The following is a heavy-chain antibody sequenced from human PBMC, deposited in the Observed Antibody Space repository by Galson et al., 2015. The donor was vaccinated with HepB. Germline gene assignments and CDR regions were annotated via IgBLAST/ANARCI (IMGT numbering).Heavy chain of an antibody. D-gene: IGHD2-21*02. CDR1: GFTFSSYS. J-gene: IGHJ4*02. V-gene: IGHV3-48*01. Sequence: SLRLSCAASGFTFSSYSMNWVRQAPGKGLEWVSYISSSSSTIYYADSVKGRFTISRDNAKNSLYLQMNSLRAEDTAVYYCARDTYCGGDCYSAPPLDYWGQGTLVTVSS. CDR3: ARDTYCGGDCYSAPPLDY. CDR2: ISSSSSTI.